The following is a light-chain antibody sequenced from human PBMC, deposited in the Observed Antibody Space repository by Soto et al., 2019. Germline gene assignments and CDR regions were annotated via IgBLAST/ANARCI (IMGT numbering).Light chain of an antibody. CDR3: QHLHSYPLT. Sequence: IQLTQFPSSLSASVGDRVTITCRASQGISSYLAWYQQKPGKAPKLLIYTASTLQSGVPSRFSGSGSGTAFTLTTSSLQPEDSASYYCQHLHSYPLTFGGGTKVEIK. CDR1: QGISSY. J-gene: IGKJ4*01. CDR2: TAS. V-gene: IGKV1-9*01.